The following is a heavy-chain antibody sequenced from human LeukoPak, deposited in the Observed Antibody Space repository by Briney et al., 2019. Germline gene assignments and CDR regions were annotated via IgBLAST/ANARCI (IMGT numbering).Heavy chain of an antibody. D-gene: IGHD2-15*01. CDR2: ISGSGGST. V-gene: IGHV3-23*01. CDR3: AQQLGYCSGGTCYFTY. CDR1: GFTVSSNY. Sequence: GGSLRLSCAASGFTVSSNYMSWVRQAPGKGLEWVSAISGSGGSTYYADSVKGRFTISRDNSKNTLYLQMNSLRVDDTAVYYCAQQLGYCSGGTCYFTYWGQGTLVTVSS. J-gene: IGHJ1*01.